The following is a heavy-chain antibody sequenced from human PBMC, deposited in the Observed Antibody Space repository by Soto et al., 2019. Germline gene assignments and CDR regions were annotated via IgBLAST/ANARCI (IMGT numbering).Heavy chain of an antibody. D-gene: IGHD6-19*01. CDR3: VRERRGLGIGFDH. J-gene: IGHJ4*02. CDR1: GFNVSYNY. V-gene: IGHV3-53*01. CDR2: FFTGGST. Sequence: GGSLRLSCAAAGFNVSYNYMGWVRQAPGKGLEWVSSFFTGGSTDYADSVKGRFTISRDDSKNTVYLQTNSLRAEDTAVYFCVRERRGLGIGFDHWGQGTLVTVSS.